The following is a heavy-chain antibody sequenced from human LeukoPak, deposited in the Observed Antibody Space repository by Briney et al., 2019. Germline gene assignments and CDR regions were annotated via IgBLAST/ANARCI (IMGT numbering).Heavy chain of an antibody. CDR3: ARANPSNYYGMDV. CDR1: GGSISSTSYY. CDR2: IYYSGST. D-gene: IGHD4-11*01. J-gene: IGHJ6*02. Sequence: SETLSLTCTVSGGSISSTSYYWAWIRQPPGKGLEWIGTIYYSGSTYYSPSLKSRVSISVDTSKNQFSLKLSSVTAADTAVYYCARANPSNYYGMDVWGQGTTVTVSS. V-gene: IGHV4-39*01.